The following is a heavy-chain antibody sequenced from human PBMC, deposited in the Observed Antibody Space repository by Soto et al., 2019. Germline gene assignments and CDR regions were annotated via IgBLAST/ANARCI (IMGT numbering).Heavy chain of an antibody. Sequence: GASVKVSCKASGFTFTSSAVQWVRQARGQRLEWIGWIVVGSGSTNYNPSLKSRVTISVDTSKNQFSLKLSSVTAADTAVYYCARSHRASTKPDYYYYSMDVWGQGTTVTVSS. D-gene: IGHD1-26*01. V-gene: IGHV1-58*01. CDR3: ARSHRASTKPDYYYYSMDV. CDR1: GFTFTSSA. J-gene: IGHJ6*02. CDR2: IVVGSGST.